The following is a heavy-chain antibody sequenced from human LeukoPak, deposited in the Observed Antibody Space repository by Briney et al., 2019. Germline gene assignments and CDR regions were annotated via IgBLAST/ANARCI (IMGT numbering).Heavy chain of an antibody. V-gene: IGHV4-39*07. J-gene: IGHJ5*02. CDR1: GGSISSSSYY. CDR2: IYYSGST. Sequence: SETLSLTCTVSGGSISSSSYYWGWIRQPPGKGLEWIGSIYYSGSTYYNPSLKSRVTISVDTSKNQFSLKLSSVTAADTAVYYCARDRGSWYGVGWFDPWGQGTLVIVSS. D-gene: IGHD6-13*01. CDR3: ARDRGSWYGVGWFDP.